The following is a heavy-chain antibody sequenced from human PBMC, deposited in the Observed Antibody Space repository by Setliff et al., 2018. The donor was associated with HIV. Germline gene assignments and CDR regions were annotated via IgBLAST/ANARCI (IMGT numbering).Heavy chain of an antibody. CDR3: ARDPRASYLSYYYYHYSDF. CDR1: GFTFSTYS. Sequence: GGSLRLSCAASGFTFSTYSMNWVRQAPGKGLEWVSYISGTSGTMYYADSVKGRFTISRDNAKNSLFLQMNSLTAEDTAVYYCARDPRASYLSYYYYHYSDFWGKGTTVTVSS. J-gene: IGHJ6*03. V-gene: IGHV3-48*01. D-gene: IGHD3-10*01. CDR2: ISGTSGTM.